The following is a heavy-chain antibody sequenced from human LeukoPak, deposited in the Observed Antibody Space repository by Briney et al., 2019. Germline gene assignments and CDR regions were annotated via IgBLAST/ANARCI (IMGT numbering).Heavy chain of an antibody. V-gene: IGHV4-4*07. D-gene: IGHD3-3*01. CDR3: ARGTTIFGVAPPGV. Sequence: PSETLSLTCTVSGGSISSYYWSWIRQPAGKGLEWIGRIYTSGSTNYNPSLKSRVTISVDTSKNQFSLKLSSVTAADTAVYYCARGTTIFGVAPPGVWGKGTTVTVSS. J-gene: IGHJ6*04. CDR2: IYTSGST. CDR1: GGSISSYY.